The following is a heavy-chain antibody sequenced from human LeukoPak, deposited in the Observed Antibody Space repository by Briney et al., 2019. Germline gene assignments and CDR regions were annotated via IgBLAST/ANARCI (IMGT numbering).Heavy chain of an antibody. CDR1: GGSLSGYY. D-gene: IGHD3-16*02. Sequence: PSETLSLTCAVYGGSLSGYYWSWIRQPPGKGLEWIGEIIQSGSTNYNPSLKSRVTISVDTSKNQFSLKLSSVTAADTAVYYCARPGRLGELSGFFDYWGQGTLVTVSS. J-gene: IGHJ4*02. CDR2: IIQSGST. V-gene: IGHV4-34*12. CDR3: ARPGRLGELSGFFDY.